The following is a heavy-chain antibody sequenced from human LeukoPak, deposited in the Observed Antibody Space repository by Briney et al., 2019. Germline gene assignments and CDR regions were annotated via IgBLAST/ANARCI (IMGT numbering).Heavy chain of an antibody. J-gene: IGHJ4*02. CDR3: AKRRKTVFGGVIPHFDY. V-gene: IGHV4-59*01. CDR1: GGSISSYY. CDR2: INYSEST. Sequence: PSETLSLTCSVSGGSISSYYWSWIRQPPGKGLEWIGYINYSESTNYNPSLKSRVTISVDTSKKKFSLRLSSVTASDTAVYYCAKRRKTVFGGVIPHFDYWGQGTLVTVSS. D-gene: IGHD3-3*01.